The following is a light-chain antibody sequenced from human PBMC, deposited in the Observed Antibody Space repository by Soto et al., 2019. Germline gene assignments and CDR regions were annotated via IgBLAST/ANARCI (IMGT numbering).Light chain of an antibody. CDR3: SSYAGNNIVV. CDR2: EVS. CDR1: SSDIGSYTY. Sequence: QSALTQPPSASGSPGQSVTISCTGTSSDIGSYTYVSWYQQHPGKAPKLMILEVSERPSGVPDRFSGSKSGNTASLTVSGLQAEDEADYYCSSYAGNNIVVFGGGTQLTVL. J-gene: IGLJ7*01. V-gene: IGLV2-8*01.